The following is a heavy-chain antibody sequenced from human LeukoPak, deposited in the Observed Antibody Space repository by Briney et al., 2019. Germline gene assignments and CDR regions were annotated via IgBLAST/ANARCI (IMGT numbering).Heavy chain of an antibody. J-gene: IGHJ6*04. CDR1: GGSISSYY. CDR3: ARSHYVSGSQGGMDV. CDR2: IYYTGST. D-gene: IGHD3-10*01. V-gene: IGHV4-59*08. Sequence: SETLSLTCTVSGGSISSYYWSWIRQPPGKGLEWIAYIYYTGSTNYNPSLKSRVTISVNTSKNQFSLKMTSVTAADTAVYYCARSHYVSGSQGGMDVWGKGTTVTVSS.